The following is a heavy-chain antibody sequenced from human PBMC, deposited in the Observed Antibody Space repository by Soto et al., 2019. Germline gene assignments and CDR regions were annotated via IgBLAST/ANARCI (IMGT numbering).Heavy chain of an antibody. CDR1: GGSISSGGYY. V-gene: IGHV4-61*08. Sequence: SETLSLTCTVSGGSISSGGYYLSWIRQHPGKGLEWIGYIYYSGSTNYNPSLKSRVTISVDTSKNQFSLKLSSVTAADTAVYYCARDISGSYHNWFDPWGQGTLVTVSS. CDR3: ARDISGSYHNWFDP. J-gene: IGHJ5*02. CDR2: IYYSGST. D-gene: IGHD1-26*01.